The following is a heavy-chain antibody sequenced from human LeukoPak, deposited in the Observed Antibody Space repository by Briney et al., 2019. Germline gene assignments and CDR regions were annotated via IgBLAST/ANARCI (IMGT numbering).Heavy chain of an antibody. D-gene: IGHD2-15*01. Sequence: SETLSLTCTVSGGSISSYYWSWIRQPPGKGLEWIGYIYYSGSTNYNPSLKSRVTISVDTSKNQFSLKLSSVTAADTAVYYCARDLRSSVAGPHYWYFDLWGRGTLVTVSS. V-gene: IGHV4-59*01. J-gene: IGHJ2*01. CDR1: GGSISSYY. CDR3: ARDLRSSVAGPHYWYFDL. CDR2: IYYSGST.